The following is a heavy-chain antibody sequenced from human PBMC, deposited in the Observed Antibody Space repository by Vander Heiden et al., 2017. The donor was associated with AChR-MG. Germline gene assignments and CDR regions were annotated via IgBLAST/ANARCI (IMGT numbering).Heavy chain of an antibody. D-gene: IGHD2-21*02. CDR3: ARDPTYCGGDCYSWFDP. Sequence: QAQLVQSGAEVKKPGASVKVSCKASRYTFTSHYMHWVRQAPGQGLEWMGIINPSGGSTSYAQKFQGRVTMTRDTSTSTVYMELSSLRSEDTAVYYCARDPTYCGGDCYSWFDPWGQGTLVTVSS. CDR2: INPSGGST. CDR1: RYTFTSHY. J-gene: IGHJ5*02. V-gene: IGHV1-46*03.